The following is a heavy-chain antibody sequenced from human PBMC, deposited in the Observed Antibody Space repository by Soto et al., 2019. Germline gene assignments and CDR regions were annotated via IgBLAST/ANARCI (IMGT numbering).Heavy chain of an antibody. CDR1: GASIRSSAY. CDR3: RRSSRYSTDV. Sequence: SKTLSLTCTVSGASIRSSAYWGWVRQPPGKGLEWIGSIYSIGNTYYNPSLKSGVTISADTSKNQFSLNLISVTAADTAVYYCRRSSRYSTDVWGQGITVTVSS. D-gene: IGHD6-19*01. V-gene: IGHV4-39*01. CDR2: IYSIGNT. J-gene: IGHJ6*02.